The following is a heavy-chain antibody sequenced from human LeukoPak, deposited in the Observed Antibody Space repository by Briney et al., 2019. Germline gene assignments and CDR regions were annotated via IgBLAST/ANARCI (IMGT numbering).Heavy chain of an antibody. V-gene: IGHV3-30*04. D-gene: IGHD5-18*01. CDR3: ARDGLQVDTAMVIDY. CDR2: ISYDGSNK. J-gene: IGHJ4*02. Sequence: GRSLRLSCAASGFTFSSYAMYWVRQAPGKGLEWVAIISYDGSNKYYADSVKGRFTISRDNSKNTLYLQMNSLRAEDTAVYYCARDGLQVDTAMVIDYWGQGTLVTVSS. CDR1: GFTFSSYA.